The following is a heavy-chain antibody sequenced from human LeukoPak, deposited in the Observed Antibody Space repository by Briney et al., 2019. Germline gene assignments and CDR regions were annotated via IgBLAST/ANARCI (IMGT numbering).Heavy chain of an antibody. Sequence: GGSLRLSCVASGFTFSSYGMHWVRQAPGKGLEWVAVISYDGSDKYYSDSVKGRFTISRDNSKNTLYLQMDSLRAEDTALHYCTKEFWSGYQYFDSWGQGTLVTVSS. D-gene: IGHD3-3*01. CDR2: ISYDGSDK. J-gene: IGHJ4*02. CDR3: TKEFWSGYQYFDS. CDR1: GFTFSSYG. V-gene: IGHV3-30*18.